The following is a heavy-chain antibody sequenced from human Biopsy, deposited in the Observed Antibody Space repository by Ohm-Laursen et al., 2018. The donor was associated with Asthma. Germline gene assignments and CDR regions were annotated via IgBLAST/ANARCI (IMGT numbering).Heavy chain of an antibody. D-gene: IGHD6-13*01. V-gene: IGHV4-39*01. J-gene: IGHJ3*01. CDR3: ARQKLAAAEGPFDL. CDR1: NGSISSNFYY. CDR2: IHKNGIG. Sequence: SDTLSLPCTVSNGSISSNFYYWGWIRQPPGKGLEWVGSIHKNGIGYYKSSLKSRLTISMDTSKNQFSLKVTSVTAADTAVYYCARQKLAAAEGPFDLWGQGTMVTVSS.